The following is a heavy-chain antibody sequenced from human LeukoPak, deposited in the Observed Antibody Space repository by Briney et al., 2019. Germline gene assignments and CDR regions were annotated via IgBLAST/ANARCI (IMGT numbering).Heavy chain of an antibody. CDR2: IYHSGST. J-gene: IGHJ4*02. V-gene: IGHV4-4*02. Sequence: PSGTLSLTCAVSGGSISSSNWWGWVRQPPGKGLEWIGEIYHSGSTNYNPSLKSRVTISVDRSKNQFSLKLSSVTAADTAVYYCARGDYYDSSGLDYWGQGTLVTVSS. D-gene: IGHD3-22*01. CDR1: GGSISSSNW. CDR3: ARGDYYDSSGLDY.